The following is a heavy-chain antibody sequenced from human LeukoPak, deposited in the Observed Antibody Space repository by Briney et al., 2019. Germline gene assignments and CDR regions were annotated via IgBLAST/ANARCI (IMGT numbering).Heavy chain of an antibody. D-gene: IGHD6-13*01. CDR1: GFTFSSYS. Sequence: GGSLSISCAASGFTFSSYSMNWVRQAPGKGLEWVSSISSSSSYIYYADSVKGRFTISRDNATNSLYLQMNSLRAEDTAVYYCAREDKVSSSWLWGQGTLVTVSS. CDR2: ISSSSSYI. CDR3: AREDKVSSSWL. V-gene: IGHV3-21*01. J-gene: IGHJ4*02.